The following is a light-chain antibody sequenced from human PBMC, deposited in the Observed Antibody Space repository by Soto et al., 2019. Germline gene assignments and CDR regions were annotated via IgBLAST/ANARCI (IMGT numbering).Light chain of an antibody. CDR2: HAS. J-gene: IGKJ1*01. V-gene: IGKV1-5*01. CDR1: QSISSW. CDR3: QHYNSDST. Sequence: IQMTQSPSTLSASVGDRVTITFRASQSISSWLAWYQQETGKAPKLLIYHASSLESGVPSRFSGSGSGTEFTLTISSLQPDDFATYYCQHYNSDSTFGQGTKVDIK.